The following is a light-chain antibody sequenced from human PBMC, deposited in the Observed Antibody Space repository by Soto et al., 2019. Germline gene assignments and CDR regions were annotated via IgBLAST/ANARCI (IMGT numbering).Light chain of an antibody. V-gene: IGLV2-14*03. CDR3: SSYTSSSTFV. CDR2: NVN. J-gene: IGLJ1*01. Sequence: QSALTQPASVSGSPEQSITISWTGTSSDVGGYNYVSWYQQHPGKVPKLMIYNVNNRPSGVSNRFSGSKSGNTASLTISGLQTEDEADYYCSSYTSSSTFVFGTGTKLTVL. CDR1: SSDVGGYNY.